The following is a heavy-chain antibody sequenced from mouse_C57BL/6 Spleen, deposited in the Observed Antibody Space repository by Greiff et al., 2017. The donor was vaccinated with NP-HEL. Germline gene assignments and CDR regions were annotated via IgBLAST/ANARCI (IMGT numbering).Heavy chain of an antibody. D-gene: IGHD3-2*02. CDR1: GYTFTSYD. CDR3: AGWRTHSSGYGFAY. CDR2: IYPRDGST. J-gene: IGHJ3*01. Sequence: QVQLQQSGPELVKPGASVKLSCKASGYTFTSYDINWVKQRPGQGLEWIGWIYPRDGSTKYNEKFKGKATLTVDTSSSTAYMELHSLTSEDSAVYFCAGWRTHSSGYGFAYWGQGTLVTVSA. V-gene: IGHV1-85*01.